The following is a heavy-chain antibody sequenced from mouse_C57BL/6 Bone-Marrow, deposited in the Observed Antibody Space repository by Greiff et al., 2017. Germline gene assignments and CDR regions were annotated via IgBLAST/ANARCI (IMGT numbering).Heavy chain of an antibody. J-gene: IGHJ4*01. CDR1: GYTFTSYW. V-gene: IGHV1-69*01. CDR2: IDPSDGDT. Sequence: VQLQQPGAELVMPGASVKLSCKASGYTFTSYWMHWVKQRPGQGLEWIGEIDPSDGDTNYNQKFKGKSTLTVDKSSSTAYMQLISLTSADSAVYYCARRDYAMDYWGQGTAVTVSS. CDR3: ARRDYAMDY.